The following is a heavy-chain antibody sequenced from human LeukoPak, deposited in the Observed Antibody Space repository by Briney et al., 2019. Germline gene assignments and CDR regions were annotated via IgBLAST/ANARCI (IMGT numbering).Heavy chain of an antibody. CDR3: ARRAGYNYYCDY. J-gene: IGHJ4*02. Sequence: GGSLRLSCAASGFTFSGYSMNWVRQAPGKGLEWVSSISASSSYIYYADSVKGRFTISRDNAKNSLYLQMNSLRAEDTAVYYCARRAGYNYYCDYWGQGALVTVSS. V-gene: IGHV3-21*01. CDR1: GFTFSGYS. CDR2: ISASSSYI. D-gene: IGHD5-24*01.